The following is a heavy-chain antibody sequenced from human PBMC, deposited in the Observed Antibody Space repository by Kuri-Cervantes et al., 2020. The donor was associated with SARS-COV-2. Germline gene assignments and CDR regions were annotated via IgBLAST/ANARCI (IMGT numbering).Heavy chain of an antibody. CDR3: ARDPITMRVLDY. J-gene: IGHJ4*02. V-gene: IGHV3-74*01. CDR2: INSDGSSR. Sequence: GGSLRLSCAASGFTFSNYWMHWVRQAPGKGLVWVSRINSDGSSRSYADSVKGRFTISRDNAKNTLFLQMNSLRAEDTAVYYCARDPITMRVLDYWGQGTLVTVSS. CDR1: GFTFSNYW. D-gene: IGHD3-22*01.